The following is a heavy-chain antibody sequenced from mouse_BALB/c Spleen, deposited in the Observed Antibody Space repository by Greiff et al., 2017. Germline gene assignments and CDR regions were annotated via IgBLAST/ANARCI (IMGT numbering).Heavy chain of an antibody. Sequence: EVKLQESGPELVKPGASVKMSCKASGYTFTSYVMHWVKQKPGQGLEWIGYINPYNDGTKYNEKFKGKATLTSDKSSSTAYMELSSLTSEDSAVYYCASFVFAYWGQGTLVTVSA. CDR2: INPYNDGT. CDR1: GYTFTSYV. V-gene: IGHV1-14*01. J-gene: IGHJ3*01. CDR3: ASFVFAY.